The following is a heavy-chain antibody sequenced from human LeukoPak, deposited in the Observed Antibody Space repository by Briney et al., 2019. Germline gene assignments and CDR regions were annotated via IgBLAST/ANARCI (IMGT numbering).Heavy chain of an antibody. CDR1: GGSISSYY. CDR3: ARLNRRELTDAFDI. J-gene: IGHJ3*02. CDR2: IYYSGST. D-gene: IGHD1-26*01. V-gene: IGHV4-59*08. Sequence: SETLSLTCTVSGGSISSYYWSWIRQPPGKGLKWIGYIYYSGSTNYNPSLKSRVTISVDTSKNQFSLKLSSVTAADTAVYYCARLNRRELTDAFDIWGQGTMVTVSS.